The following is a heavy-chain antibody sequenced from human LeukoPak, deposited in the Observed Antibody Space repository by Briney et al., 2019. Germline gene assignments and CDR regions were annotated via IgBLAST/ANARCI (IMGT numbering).Heavy chain of an antibody. CDR3: ANHSDTAMVYAY. D-gene: IGHD5-18*01. Sequence: GGSLRLSCAASGFMFSSFAMTWVRQAPGKGLEWVSTINAVDADTYYADSVKGRFTVSRDNSKNTLYLQMNSLRAEDTAVYYCANHSDTAMVYAYWGQGTLVTVSS. V-gene: IGHV3-23*01. CDR1: GFMFSSFA. J-gene: IGHJ4*02. CDR2: INAVDADT.